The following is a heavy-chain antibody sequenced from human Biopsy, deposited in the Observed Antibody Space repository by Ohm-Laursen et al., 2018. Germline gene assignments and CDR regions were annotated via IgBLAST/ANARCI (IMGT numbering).Heavy chain of an antibody. CDR2: ISPYNGNT. CDR3: ARDALGGGSYRFFY. D-gene: IGHD1-26*01. J-gene: IGHJ4*02. Sequence: SVKVSCKASGYSFISNGISWVRQAPGQGLEWMGWISPYNGNTYSAQNFQGRITMTTDTSTSTAYMELRSLRSDDTAVYYCARDALGGGSYRFFYWGQGSLVTVSS. V-gene: IGHV1-18*01. CDR1: GYSFISNG.